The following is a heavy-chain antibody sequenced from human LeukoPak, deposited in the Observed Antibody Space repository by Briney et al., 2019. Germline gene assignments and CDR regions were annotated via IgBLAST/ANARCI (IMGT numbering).Heavy chain of an antibody. D-gene: IGHD3-22*01. V-gene: IGHV4-30-2*01. J-gene: IGHJ4*02. CDR1: GASISSGVYS. CDR3: ARSRSGHYRYLEF. Sequence: SETLSLTCAVSGASISSGVYSWNWIRQPPGKGLEWIGFVYHSVNIHYNPSLTSRVTISVDRSKNQFSLKLTSVTAADTAVYYCARSRSGHYRYLEFWGQGTLVTVSS. CDR2: VYHSVNI.